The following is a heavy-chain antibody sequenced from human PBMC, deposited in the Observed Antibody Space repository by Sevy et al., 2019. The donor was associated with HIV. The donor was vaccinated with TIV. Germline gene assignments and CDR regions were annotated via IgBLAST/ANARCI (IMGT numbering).Heavy chain of an antibody. CDR1: GGSITSSNYY. V-gene: IGHV4-39*02. CDR3: AREPGGYDYDYGMDV. D-gene: IGHD5-12*01. CDR2: IYYTGLT. Sequence: SETLSLTCSASGGSITSSNYYWGWIRQPPGKGLEWIGGIYYTGLTYYNPSLKSRVTISVDTSKNQFSLNLNSVTAADTASYYCAREPGGYDYDYGMDVWGQGTTVTVSS. J-gene: IGHJ6*02.